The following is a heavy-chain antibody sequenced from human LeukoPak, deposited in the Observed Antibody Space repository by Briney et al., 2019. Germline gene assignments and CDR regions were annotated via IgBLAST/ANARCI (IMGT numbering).Heavy chain of an antibody. J-gene: IGHJ4*02. CDR1: GGSISLSYY. Sequence: SQTLSLTCSVTGGSISLSYYWSWIRQPAGKGLEWIGRIYINGSTNYNPSLKSRVTISLDTSKNYFSLKLNSVTAADTAVYYCARGGSINDYWGQGTLVSVSS. CDR3: ARGGSINDY. D-gene: IGHD3-16*01. V-gene: IGHV4-61*02. CDR2: IYINGST.